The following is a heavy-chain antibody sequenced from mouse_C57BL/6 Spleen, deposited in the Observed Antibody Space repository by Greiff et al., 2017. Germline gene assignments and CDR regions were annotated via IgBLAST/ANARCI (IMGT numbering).Heavy chain of an antibody. CDR1: GYTFTSYW. Sequence: QVQLQQPGAELVKPGASVKLSCKASGYTFTSYWMHWVKQRPGQGLEWIGMIHPNSGSTNYNEKLKSKATLTVDKSSSTAYRQLSSLTSEDSAVYYCARGGPPYYDYWGQGTTLTVSS. CDR2: IHPNSGST. J-gene: IGHJ2*01. CDR3: ARGGPPYYDY. V-gene: IGHV1-64*01. D-gene: IGHD6-1*01.